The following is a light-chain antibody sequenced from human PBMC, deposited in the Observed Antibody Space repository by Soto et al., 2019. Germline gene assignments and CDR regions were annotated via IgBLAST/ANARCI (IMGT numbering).Light chain of an antibody. Sequence: QSVVTQPPSASGTPGQRVNISCSGNISNIGSNYVYWYQQLPRTAPKLLIYSNNQRPSGVPDRFSGSKSGTSASLAISGLRSEDEADYNCATWNDSLSGWVFGGGTKLTVL. CDR3: ATWNDSLSGWV. CDR2: SNN. J-gene: IGLJ3*02. CDR1: ISNIGSNY. V-gene: IGLV1-47*02.